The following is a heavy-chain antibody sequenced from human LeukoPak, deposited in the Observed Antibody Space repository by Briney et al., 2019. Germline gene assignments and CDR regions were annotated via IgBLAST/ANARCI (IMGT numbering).Heavy chain of an antibody. V-gene: IGHV4-61*02. D-gene: IGHD2/OR15-2a*01. CDR1: GGSISSGSYY. CDR2: IYTSGST. J-gene: IGHJ4*02. Sequence: SETLSLTCTVSGGSISSGSYYWSWIRQPAGKGLEWIGRIYTSGSTNYNPSLKSRVTISVDTSKNQFSLKLSSVTAADTAVYYCARLSGSTPDQWGYYFDYWGQGTLVTVSS. CDR3: ARLSGSTPDQWGYYFDY.